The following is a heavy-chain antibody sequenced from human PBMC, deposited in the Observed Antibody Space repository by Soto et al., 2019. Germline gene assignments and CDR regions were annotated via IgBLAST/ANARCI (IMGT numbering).Heavy chain of an antibody. CDR2: IYPGDSDT. V-gene: IGHV5-51*01. CDR1: GYSFTTNW. Sequence: GESLKISCNGSGYSFTTNWICWVRQMPGKGLEWMGVIYPGDSDTRYSPSFQGQAAISADKSINTAYLQWSSLKASDTAMYYCARHSGVAEDGTDWGQGTLVTVSS. D-gene: IGHD6-13*01. CDR3: ARHSGVAEDGTD. J-gene: IGHJ1*01.